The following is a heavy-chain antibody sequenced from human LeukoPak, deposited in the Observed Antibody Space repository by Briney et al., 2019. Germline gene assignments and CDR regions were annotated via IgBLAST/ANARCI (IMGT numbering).Heavy chain of an antibody. Sequence: GGSLRLSCAASGFTFSSYAMHWVRQAPGKGLEWVAVISYDGSNKYYADSVKARFTISRDNSKNTLYLQMNSLRAEDTAVYYCARAYYDYVWGSYRLLDYWGQGTLVTVSS. CDR3: ARAYYDYVWGSYRLLDY. CDR1: GFTFSSYA. D-gene: IGHD3-16*02. CDR2: ISYDGSNK. J-gene: IGHJ4*02. V-gene: IGHV3-30-3*01.